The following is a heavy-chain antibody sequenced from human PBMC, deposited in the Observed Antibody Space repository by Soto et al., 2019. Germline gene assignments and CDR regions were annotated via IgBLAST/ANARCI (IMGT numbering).Heavy chain of an antibody. V-gene: IGHV5-51*01. CDR2: IYLDDSDT. CDR3: ARSAGNAGRFSED. D-gene: IGHD3-10*01. CDR1: GYSFNVYW. Sequence: GESLKISCQGSGYSFNVYWIAWVPQMPGKGLEWMGSIYLDDSDTRYSPSFQGQVTISADTSINTAHLQWGSLKAADSAIYYCARSAGNAGRFSEDGGQGTLVTVSS. J-gene: IGHJ4*02.